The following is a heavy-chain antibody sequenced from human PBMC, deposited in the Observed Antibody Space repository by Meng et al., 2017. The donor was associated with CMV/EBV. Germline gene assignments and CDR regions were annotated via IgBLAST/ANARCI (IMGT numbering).Heavy chain of an antibody. Sequence: ASVKVSCKASGYTFTSYDINWVRQATGQGLEWMGWMNPNSGNTGYAQKFQGRVTITRNTSISTAYMELSSLRSEDTAVYYCARQLTTVGIRGMDVWGQGTTVTVSS. CDR3: ARQLTTVGIRGMDV. J-gene: IGHJ6*02. CDR1: GYTFTSYD. D-gene: IGHD4-23*01. V-gene: IGHV1-8*03. CDR2: MNPNSGNT.